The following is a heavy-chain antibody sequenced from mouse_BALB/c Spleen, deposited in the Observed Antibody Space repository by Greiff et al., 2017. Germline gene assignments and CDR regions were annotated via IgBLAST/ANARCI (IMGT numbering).Heavy chain of an antibody. V-gene: IGHV1-82*01. CDR1: GYAFSSSW. J-gene: IGHJ1*01. CDR2: IYPGDGDT. CDR3: ASSYWYFDV. Sequence: VQGVESGPELVKPGASVKISCKASGYAFSSSWMNWVKQRPGQGLEWIGRIYPGDGDTNYNGKFKGKATLTADKSSSTAYMQLSSLTSVDSAVYFCASSYWYFDVWGAGTTVTVSS.